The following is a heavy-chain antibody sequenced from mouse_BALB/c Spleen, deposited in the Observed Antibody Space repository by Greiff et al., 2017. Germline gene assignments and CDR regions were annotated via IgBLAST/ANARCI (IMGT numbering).Heavy chain of an antibody. CDR3: TRLFEPLDY. V-gene: IGHV1-69*02. J-gene: IGHJ2*01. CDR1: GYTFTSYW. Sequence: VQLQQPGAELVRPGASVKLSCKASGYTFTSYWINWVKQRPGQGLEWIGNIYPSDSYTNYNQKFKDKATLTVDKSSSTAYMQLSSPTSEDSAVYYCTRLFEPLDYWGQGTTLTVSS. CDR2: IYPSDSYT.